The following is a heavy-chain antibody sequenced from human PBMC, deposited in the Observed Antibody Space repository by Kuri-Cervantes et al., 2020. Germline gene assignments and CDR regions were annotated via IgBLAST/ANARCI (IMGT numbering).Heavy chain of an antibody. CDR2: ISGSGGST. V-gene: IGHV3-23*01. CDR3: AKSNSHSSSWYPSWFDP. J-gene: IGHJ5*02. CDR1: GFTFSSYA. Sequence: LSLTCAASGFTFSSYAMSWVRQAPGKGLEWVSAISGSGGSTYYADSVKGRFTISRDNSKNTLYLQMNSLRAEDTAVYYCAKSNSHSSSWYPSWFDPWGQGTLVTVSS. D-gene: IGHD6-13*01.